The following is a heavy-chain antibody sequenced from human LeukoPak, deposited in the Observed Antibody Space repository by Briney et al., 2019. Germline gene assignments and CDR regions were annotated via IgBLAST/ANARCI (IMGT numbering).Heavy chain of an antibody. Sequence: GGSLRLSCAASGFTFSSYAMSWVRQAPGKGLEWVSAISGSGGSTYYADSVKGRFTISRDNSKNTLYLQVNSLRAEDTAVYYCAKLHYSSSWYDYWGQGTLVTVSS. J-gene: IGHJ4*02. CDR1: GFTFSSYA. CDR3: AKLHYSSSWYDY. V-gene: IGHV3-23*01. D-gene: IGHD6-13*01. CDR2: ISGSGGST.